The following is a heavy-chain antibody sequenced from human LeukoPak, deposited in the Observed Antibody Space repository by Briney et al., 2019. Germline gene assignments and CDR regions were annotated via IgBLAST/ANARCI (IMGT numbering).Heavy chain of an antibody. Sequence: GGSLRLSCAASGFTFSNYGIHWVRQAPGKGLEWVTFIHYDGTKKYYADSVKGRFTISRDNSKNTLYLQMNSLRPDVTALYYCAKNILTMTMDYMDVWGKGTTVTVSS. D-gene: IGHD4/OR15-4a*01. CDR3: AKNILTMTMDYMDV. J-gene: IGHJ6*03. CDR1: GFTFSNYG. CDR2: IHYDGTKK. V-gene: IGHV3-30*02.